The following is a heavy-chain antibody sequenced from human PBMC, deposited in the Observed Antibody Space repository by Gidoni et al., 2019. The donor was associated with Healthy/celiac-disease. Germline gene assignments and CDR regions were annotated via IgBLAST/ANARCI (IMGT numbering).Heavy chain of an antibody. CDR1: GFPFSSYA. Sequence: EVQLLESGGGLVQPGGSLRLSCAASGFPFSSYAMSWVRQAPGKGLEWVSAISGSGGSTYYADSVKGRFTISRDNSKNTLYLQMNSLRAEDTAVYYCAKRGVKFDSSGYLFDYWGQGTLVTVSS. V-gene: IGHV3-23*01. D-gene: IGHD3-22*01. J-gene: IGHJ4*02. CDR2: ISGSGGST. CDR3: AKRGVKFDSSGYLFDY.